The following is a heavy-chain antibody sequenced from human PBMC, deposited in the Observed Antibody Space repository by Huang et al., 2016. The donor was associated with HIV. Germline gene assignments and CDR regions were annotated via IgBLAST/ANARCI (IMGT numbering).Heavy chain of an antibody. V-gene: IGHV4-34*02. D-gene: IGHD2-21*01. CDR1: GGSFSNYY. CDR2: SNHRGKS. CDR3: ARPKMIDGTPDSSWNYFDS. J-gene: IGHJ4*02. Sequence: QVQLQQWGTGLLKPSETLSLKCAVYGGSFSNYYWSWIRQSPGKGPEWIGESNHRGKSTHNPSLRSRITMSIDTSKSQFYLNLTSVTTADTGVYYCARPKMIDGTPDSSWNYFDSWGQGTLVIVSS.